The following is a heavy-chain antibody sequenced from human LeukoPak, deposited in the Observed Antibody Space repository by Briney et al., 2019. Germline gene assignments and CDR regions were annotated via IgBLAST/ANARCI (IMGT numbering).Heavy chain of an antibody. V-gene: IGHV3-7*01. CDR1: GFTFSSYW. Sequence: PGGSLRLSCAASGFTFSSYWMSWVRQAPGKGLEWVANIKQDGSEKYYVDSVKGRFTISRDNAKNSLYLQMNSLRAEDTAVYYCARGLITMIVVVITWGQGTMVTVSS. CDR2: IKQDGSEK. CDR3: ARGLITMIVVVIT. J-gene: IGHJ3*01. D-gene: IGHD3-22*01.